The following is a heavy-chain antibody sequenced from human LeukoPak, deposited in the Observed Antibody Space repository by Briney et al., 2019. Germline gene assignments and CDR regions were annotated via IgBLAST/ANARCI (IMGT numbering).Heavy chain of an antibody. J-gene: IGHJ4*02. V-gene: IGHV4-39*01. CDR2: IYYSGST. Sequence: SETLSLTCTVSGGSISSSSYYWGWIRQPPGTGLEWIGSIYYSGSTYYNPSLKSRITISVDTSKNQFSLKLSSVTAADTAVYYCANLLGYHSDYWGQGTLVTVSS. D-gene: IGHD2-15*01. CDR1: GGSISSSSYY. CDR3: ANLLGYHSDY.